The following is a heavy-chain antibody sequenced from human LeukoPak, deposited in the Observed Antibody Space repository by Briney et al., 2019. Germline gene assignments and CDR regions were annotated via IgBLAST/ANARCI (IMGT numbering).Heavy chain of an antibody. CDR3: ARVGPLYYYYYGMDV. V-gene: IGHV4-31*03. CDR1: GGSISSGGYY. CDR2: IYYSGRT. Sequence: SETLSLTCTVSGGSISSGGYYWSWIRQHPGKGLGWIGYIYYSGRTYYNPSLKSRVTIAVDTSKNQFSLKLSSVTAADTAVYYCARVGPLYYYYYGMDVWGQGTTVTVSS. J-gene: IGHJ6*02.